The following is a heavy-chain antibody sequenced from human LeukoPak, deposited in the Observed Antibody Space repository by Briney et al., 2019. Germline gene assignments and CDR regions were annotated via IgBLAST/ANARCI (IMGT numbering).Heavy chain of an antibody. CDR1: GGSFSGYS. CDR3: ARHGPIGPKRGYFDH. J-gene: IGHJ4*02. CDR2: INQRRNT. D-gene: IGHD1-26*01. V-gene: IGHV4-34*01. Sequence: SETLSLTCVVYGGSFSGYSWSWIRQPPGKGLEWIGEINQRRNTNYNPSLKSRVTISIDTSKNQFSLKLSSVTAADTAVYYCARHGPIGPKRGYFDHWGQGALVTVSS.